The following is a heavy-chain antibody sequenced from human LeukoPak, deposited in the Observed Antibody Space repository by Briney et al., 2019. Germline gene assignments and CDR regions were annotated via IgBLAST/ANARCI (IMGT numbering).Heavy chain of an antibody. D-gene: IGHD6-13*01. CDR3: ARDKTGYSTSYIDY. CDR1: GYTFTSYA. Sequence: ASVKVSCKASGYTFTSYAMHWVRRAPGQRLEWMGWINAGNGNTKYSQEFQGRVTITRDTSASTAYMELSSLRSEDMAVYYCARDKTGYSTSYIDYWGQGTLVTVSS. J-gene: IGHJ4*02. V-gene: IGHV1-3*03. CDR2: INAGNGNT.